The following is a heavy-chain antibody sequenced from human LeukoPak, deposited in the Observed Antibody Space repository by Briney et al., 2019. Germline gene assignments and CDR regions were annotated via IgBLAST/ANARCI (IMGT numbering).Heavy chain of an antibody. V-gene: IGHV4-59*01. CDR3: ARDEGISYYYYGMDV. Sequence: SETLSLTCTVSGGSICSYYWSWIRQPPGKGLEWIGYIYYSGSTNYNPSLKSRVTISVDTSKNQFSLKLSSVTAADTAVYYCARDEGISYYYYGMDVWGQGTTVTVSS. CDR2: IYYSGST. D-gene: IGHD6-13*01. CDR1: GGSICSYY. J-gene: IGHJ6*02.